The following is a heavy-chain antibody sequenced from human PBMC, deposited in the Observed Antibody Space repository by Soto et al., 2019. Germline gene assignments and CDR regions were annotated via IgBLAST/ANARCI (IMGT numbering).Heavy chain of an antibody. CDR2: IYYSGST. Sequence: PSETLSLTCTVSGGSISSYYWSWIRQPPGKGLEWIGYIYYSGSTNYNPSLKSRVTISVDTSKNQFSLKLSSVTAADTAVYYCARVTTDNYYYYYGMDVWGQGTTVTVSS. D-gene: IGHD4-17*01. CDR3: ARVTTDNYYYYYGMDV. J-gene: IGHJ6*02. CDR1: GGSISSYY. V-gene: IGHV4-59*01.